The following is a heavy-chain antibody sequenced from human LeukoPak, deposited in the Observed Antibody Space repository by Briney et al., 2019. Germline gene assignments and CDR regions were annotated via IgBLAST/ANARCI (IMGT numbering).Heavy chain of an antibody. D-gene: IGHD3-22*01. CDR3: AKSRGYYYEKSGPADY. Sequence: GGSLRLSCADSGFTFSSHWMHWVRQAPGKGLVWVSRIKYDASSTSYADSVKGRFTISRDNSKNTLYLQMNSLSAEDTAVYYCAKSRGYYYEKSGPADYWGQGTLVTVSS. CDR2: IKYDASST. J-gene: IGHJ4*02. CDR1: GFTFSSHW. V-gene: IGHV3-74*01.